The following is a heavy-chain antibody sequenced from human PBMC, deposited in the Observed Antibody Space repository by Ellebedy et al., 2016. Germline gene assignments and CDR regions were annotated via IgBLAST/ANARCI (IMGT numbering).Heavy chain of an antibody. D-gene: IGHD1-1*01. Sequence: GESLKISXAASGFTFSSYAMSWVRQAPGKGLEWVSDISGSGGSTYYADSVKGRFTISRDNSKNTLYLQMNSLRAEDTAIYYCAKDLGDNWNDAHDYWGQGTLVTVSS. J-gene: IGHJ4*02. CDR2: ISGSGGST. CDR1: GFTFSSYA. V-gene: IGHV3-23*01. CDR3: AKDLGDNWNDAHDY.